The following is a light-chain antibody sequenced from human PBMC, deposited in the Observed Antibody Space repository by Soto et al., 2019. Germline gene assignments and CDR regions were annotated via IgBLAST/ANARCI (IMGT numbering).Light chain of an antibody. Sequence: DIQMPQSPSSLSASVGDRVAITCRASQDIRNELGWYQQKSGEAPMRMIFAASTVPRGVPPRFRGSGSGTEFTLTITDLQPEDFATYYCLQHYSSPNTFGQGTKLEI. J-gene: IGKJ2*01. CDR3: LQHYSSPNT. CDR2: AAS. V-gene: IGKV1-17*02. CDR1: QDIRNE.